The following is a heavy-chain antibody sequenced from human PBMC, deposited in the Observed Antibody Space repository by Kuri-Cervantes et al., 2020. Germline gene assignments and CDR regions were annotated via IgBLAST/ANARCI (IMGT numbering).Heavy chain of an antibody. CDR3: ARDRDYYYYGMDV. CDR2: ISAYNGNT. V-gene: IGHV1-18*01. CDR1: GYTFTSYA. D-gene: IGHD3-10*01. J-gene: IGHJ6*02. Sequence: ASVKVSCKASGYTFTSYAMNWVRQAPGQGLEWMGWISAYNGNTNYAQKLQGRVTMTTDTSTSTAYMELRSLRSDDTAVYYCARDRDYYYYGMDVWGQGTTVTSP.